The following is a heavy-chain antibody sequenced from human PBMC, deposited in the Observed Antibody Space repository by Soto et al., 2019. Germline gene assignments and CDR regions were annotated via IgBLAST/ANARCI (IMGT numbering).Heavy chain of an antibody. CDR1: GGTFSSYA. CDR2: IIPIFGTA. J-gene: IGHJ6*02. V-gene: IGHV1-69*01. CDR3: ARYSGYCSGGSCYWDYYYGMDV. D-gene: IGHD2-15*01. Sequence: QVQLVQSGAEVKKPGSSVKVSCKASGGTFSSYAISWVRQAPGQGLEWMGGIIPIFGTANYAQKFQGRVTITADESTSTAYMELSSLRSEDTAVYYCARYSGYCSGGSCYWDYYYGMDVWGQGTTVTVSS.